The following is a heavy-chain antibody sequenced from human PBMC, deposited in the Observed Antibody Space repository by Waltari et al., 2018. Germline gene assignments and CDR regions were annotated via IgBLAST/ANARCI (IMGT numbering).Heavy chain of an antibody. CDR3: ARGTDDILTRLNWFDP. CDR2: SNHSGST. Sequence: QVQLQQWGAGLLKPSETLSLTCAVYGGSFSGYSWSWIRQPPGKGREGIGESNHSGSTNYNPSLKRRVTISVDTSKNQFSLKLSSVTAADTAVYYCARGTDDILTRLNWFDPWGQGTLVTVSS. D-gene: IGHD3-9*01. V-gene: IGHV4-34*01. J-gene: IGHJ5*02. CDR1: GGSFSGYS.